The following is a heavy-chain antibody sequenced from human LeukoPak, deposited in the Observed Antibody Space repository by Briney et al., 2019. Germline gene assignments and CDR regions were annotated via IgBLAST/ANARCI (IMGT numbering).Heavy chain of an antibody. CDR1: GYTFTSYD. Sequence: ASVKVSCKASGYTFTSYDINWVRQATGQGLEWMGWINPNSGGTNYAQKFQGRVTMTRDTSISTAYMELSRLRSDDTAVYYCARTRYCSSTSCYGYYYYMDVWGKGTTVTVSS. CDR3: ARTRYCSSTSCYGYYYYMDV. J-gene: IGHJ6*03. CDR2: INPNSGGT. D-gene: IGHD2-2*01. V-gene: IGHV1-2*02.